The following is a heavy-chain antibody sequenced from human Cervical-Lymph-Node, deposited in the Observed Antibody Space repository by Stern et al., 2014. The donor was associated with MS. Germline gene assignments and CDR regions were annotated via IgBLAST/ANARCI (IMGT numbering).Heavy chain of an antibody. CDR1: GFTFNKYA. CDR3: AKQYFDSSGYSYYYGMDV. D-gene: IGHD3-22*01. CDR2: ISGSGGSI. Sequence: EVQLVESGGDLVQPGGSLRLSCAASGFTFNKYAMNWVRQAQGKGLEWVSTISGSGGSIYYADSVKGRFTISRDNSENTLYLQMHSLRAEDTAIYYCAKQYFDSSGYSYYYGMDVWGQGTTVTVSS. V-gene: IGHV3-23*04. J-gene: IGHJ6*02.